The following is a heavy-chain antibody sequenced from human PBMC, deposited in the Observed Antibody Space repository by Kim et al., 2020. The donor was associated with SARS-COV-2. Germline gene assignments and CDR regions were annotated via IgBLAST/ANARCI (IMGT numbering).Heavy chain of an antibody. CDR3: ARYSNQAFDY. D-gene: IGHD4-4*01. Sequence: IANYAQKFQGRVTITADKSTSTAYMELSSLRSEDTAVYYCARYSNQAFDYWGQGTLVTVSS. J-gene: IGHJ4*02. V-gene: IGHV1-69*02. CDR2: IA.